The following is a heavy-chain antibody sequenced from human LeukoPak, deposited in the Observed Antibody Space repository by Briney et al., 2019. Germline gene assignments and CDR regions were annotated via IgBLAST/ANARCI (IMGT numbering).Heavy chain of an antibody. V-gene: IGHV3-23*01. D-gene: IGHD6-19*01. CDR1: GFSFSSYA. CDR3: ARERGPVADPSFDY. Sequence: PGGSLRLSCEASGFSFSSYAMSWVRQAPGKGLEWISGIGGGGASTYYADSVRGRFTISRDNFKNMLYLQMNSLRAEDTAVYYCARERGPVADPSFDYWGQGTLVTVSS. CDR2: IGGGGAST. J-gene: IGHJ4*02.